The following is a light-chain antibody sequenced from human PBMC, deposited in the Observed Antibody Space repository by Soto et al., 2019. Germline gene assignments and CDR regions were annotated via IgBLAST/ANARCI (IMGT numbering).Light chain of an antibody. CDR1: QGISSY. CDR3: QQGGT. V-gene: IGKV1-9*01. Sequence: DIQLTQSPSFLSASVGDRVTITCRASQGISSYLAWYQQKPGKAPKLLIYASSTLQSGVPSRFSGSGSGTEFTLTMSSLEPEDFATYYCQQGGTFGPGTKVDI. J-gene: IGKJ3*01. CDR2: ASS.